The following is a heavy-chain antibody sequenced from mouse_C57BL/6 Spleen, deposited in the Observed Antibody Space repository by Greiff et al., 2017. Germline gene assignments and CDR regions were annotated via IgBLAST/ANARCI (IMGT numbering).Heavy chain of an antibody. Sequence: EVKLMESGGGLVQPGGSLKLSCAASGFTFSDYYMYWVRQTPEKRLEWVAYISNGGGSTYYPDTVKGRFTISRDNAKNTLYLQMSRLKSEDTAMYYCARQRDYGGFAYWGQGTLVTVSA. D-gene: IGHD2-4*01. J-gene: IGHJ3*01. V-gene: IGHV5-12*01. CDR1: GFTFSDYY. CDR3: ARQRDYGGFAY. CDR2: ISNGGGST.